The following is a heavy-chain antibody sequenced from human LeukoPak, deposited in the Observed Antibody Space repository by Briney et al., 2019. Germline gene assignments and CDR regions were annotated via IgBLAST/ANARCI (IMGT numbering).Heavy chain of an antibody. CDR1: GGSFRGYY. CDR3: ARGRIDGGIMKRNWFDP. CDR2: INHSGST. V-gene: IGHV4-34*01. Sequence: PSETLSLTCAVYGGSFRGYYWSWVRQPPGKGLEWIGEINHSGSTNYNPSLKSRVTISVDTSKNQFSLKLSSVTAADTAVYYCARGRIDGGIMKRNWFDPWGQGTLVTVSS. J-gene: IGHJ5*02. D-gene: IGHD3-16*01.